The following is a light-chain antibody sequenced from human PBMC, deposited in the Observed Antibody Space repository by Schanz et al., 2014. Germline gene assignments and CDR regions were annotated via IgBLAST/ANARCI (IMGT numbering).Light chain of an antibody. CDR1: GSNIGAGYA. CDR2: GDY. CDR3: QSSHNPLTDYV. J-gene: IGLJ1*01. Sequence: QSVLTQPPSVSGAPGQRATISCTGSGSNIGAGYAVHWYQQDPGAAPKLLIYGDYNRPSGVPDRFSGSKSGTSAYLAITGLQAEDEADYYCQSSHNPLTDYVFGTGTKLTVL. V-gene: IGLV1-40*01.